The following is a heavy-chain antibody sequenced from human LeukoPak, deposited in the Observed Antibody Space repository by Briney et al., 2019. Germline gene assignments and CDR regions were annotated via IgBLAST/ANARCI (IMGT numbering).Heavy chain of an antibody. J-gene: IGHJ4*02. CDR2: ISTDASST. Sequence: GGSLRLSCAASGFTFSSYWMHWVRQAPGKGLVWVSRISTDASSTTYADSVKGRFTISRDNAKDTLYLQMNSLRPEDTAVYYCARARPSMWIDYWGQGTLVTVSS. CDR3: ARARPSMWIDY. D-gene: IGHD5-12*01. CDR1: GFTFSSYW. V-gene: IGHV3-74*01.